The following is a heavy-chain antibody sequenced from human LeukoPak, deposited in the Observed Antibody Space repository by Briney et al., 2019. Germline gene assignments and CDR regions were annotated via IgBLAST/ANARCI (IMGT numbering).Heavy chain of an antibody. J-gene: IGHJ4*02. CDR3: ARVGLAYGSHDY. CDR2: IYTSGST. Sequence: PSETLSLTCTVSGGSISSYYWSWIRQPAGKGLGWIGRIYTSGSTNYNPSLKSRVTMSVDTSKNQFSLKLSSVTAADTAVYYCARVGLAYGSHDYWGQGTLVTVPS. D-gene: IGHD3-16*01. CDR1: GGSISSYY. V-gene: IGHV4-4*07.